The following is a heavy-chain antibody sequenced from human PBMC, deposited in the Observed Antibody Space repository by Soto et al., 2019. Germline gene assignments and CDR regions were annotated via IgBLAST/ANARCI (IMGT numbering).Heavy chain of an antibody. J-gene: IGHJ3*02. Sequence: SETLSLTCAVYGGSFSGYYWSWIRQPPGKGLEWIGEINHSGSTNYNPSLKSRVTISVDTSKNQFSLKLSSVTAADTAVYYCARRGYSYDAFDIWGQGTMVTVSS. CDR1: GGSFSGYY. V-gene: IGHV4-34*01. CDR2: INHSGST. D-gene: IGHD5-18*01. CDR3: ARRGYSYDAFDI.